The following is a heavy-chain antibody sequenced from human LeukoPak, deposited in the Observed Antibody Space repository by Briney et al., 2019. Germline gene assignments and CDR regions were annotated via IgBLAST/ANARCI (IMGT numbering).Heavy chain of an antibody. CDR2: IYYSGST. D-gene: IGHD3-22*01. Sequence: SETLSLTCTVSGGSISNSYWGWIRQPPGKGMEWIGSIYYSGSTYYNPSLKSRVTISVDTSKIQFSLKLSSVTAADTAVYYCARQWDYSDSSGRALNYFDSWGQGTLVTVAS. V-gene: IGHV4-39*01. CDR1: GGSISNSY. J-gene: IGHJ4*02. CDR3: ARQWDYSDSSGRALNYFDS.